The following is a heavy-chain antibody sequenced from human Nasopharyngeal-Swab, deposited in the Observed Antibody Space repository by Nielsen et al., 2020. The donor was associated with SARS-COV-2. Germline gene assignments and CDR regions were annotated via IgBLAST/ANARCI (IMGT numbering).Heavy chain of an antibody. D-gene: IGHD2-2*01. V-gene: IGHV4-34*01. CDR3: ARTDIVVVPAATTPRKDGMDV. Sequence: SQTLSLTCAVYGGSFSGYYWSWIRQPPGKGLEWIGEINHSGSTNYNPSLKSRATISVDTSKNQFSLKLSSVTAADTAVYYCARTDIVVVPAATTPRKDGMDVWGQGTTVTVSS. CDR2: INHSGST. J-gene: IGHJ6*02. CDR1: GGSFSGYY.